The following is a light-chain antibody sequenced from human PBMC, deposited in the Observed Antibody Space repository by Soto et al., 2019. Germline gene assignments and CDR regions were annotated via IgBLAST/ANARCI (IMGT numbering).Light chain of an antibody. CDR1: QTINNY. J-gene: IGKJ1*01. CDR3: QQYNSYWT. V-gene: IGKV1-5*01. Sequence: DIQMPQSPSSLSASVGDRVTITCRASQTINNYLNWYQQKPGKAPNLLIYTASSLESGVPSRFSGRGSGTEFTLTISSLQPDDFATYYCQQYNSYWTFGQGTKVDIK. CDR2: TAS.